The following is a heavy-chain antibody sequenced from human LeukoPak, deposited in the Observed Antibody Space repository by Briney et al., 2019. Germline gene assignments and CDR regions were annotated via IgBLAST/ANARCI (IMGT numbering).Heavy chain of an antibody. CDR2: IIPIFGTA. D-gene: IGHD3-9*01. V-gene: IGHV1-69*05. Sequence: SVKVSCKASGGTFSSYAISWVRQAPGQGLEWMGGIIPIFGTANYAQKFQGRVTITTDESTSTAYMELSSLRSEDTAVYYCARDVSADSCYDILTGYYSDNWFDPWGQGTLVTVSS. CDR3: ARDVSADSCYDILTGYYSDNWFDP. J-gene: IGHJ5*02. CDR1: GGTFSSYA.